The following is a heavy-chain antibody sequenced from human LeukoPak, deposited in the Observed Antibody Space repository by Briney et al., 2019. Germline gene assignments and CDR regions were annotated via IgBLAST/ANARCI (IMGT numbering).Heavy chain of an antibody. V-gene: IGHV1-69*13. D-gene: IGHD3-16*01. CDR1: GGTFSTYG. Sequence: SVKVSCETPGGTFSTYGISWVRRAPGQGLEWMGGIIPVFGTTNSAQKFQGRITITADESTSTSYMELSSLRSEDTAFYYCARFDYVTTTCWLDSWGQGTLVTVSS. CDR2: IIPVFGTT. J-gene: IGHJ5*01. CDR3: ARFDYVTTTCWLDS.